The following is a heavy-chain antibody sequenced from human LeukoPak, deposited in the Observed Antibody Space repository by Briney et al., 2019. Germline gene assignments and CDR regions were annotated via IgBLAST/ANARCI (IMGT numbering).Heavy chain of an antibody. CDR3: AGHAYNYGLDYFDP. CDR1: GDSINNRDSY. Sequence: SGTLSLTCSVSGDSINNRDSYWGWIRQPPGKGPQWIGSIYYSGGTYHNPSLKSRVRMSVDTSKNHFSLELTSVTAADTAVYYCAGHAYNYGLDYFDPWGQGTLVTVSS. CDR2: IYYSGGT. J-gene: IGHJ5*02. V-gene: IGHV4-39*01. D-gene: IGHD5-24*01.